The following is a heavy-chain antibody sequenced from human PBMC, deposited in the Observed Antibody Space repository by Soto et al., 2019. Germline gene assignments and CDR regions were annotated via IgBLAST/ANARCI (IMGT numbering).Heavy chain of an antibody. D-gene: IGHD2-21*01. CDR2: IYYSGST. V-gene: IGHV4-61*01. J-gene: IGHJ3*02. CDR3: ARYRGEPTLAFDI. CDR1: DGSVSSGSYY. Sequence: QVQLQESGPGLVKPSETLSLTCTVSDGSVSSGSYYWNWIRQPPGKGLEWIGFIYYSGSTHYNPSLQRRVTISVGTSRNQCSLRLSSVTAADTDIYYCARYRGEPTLAFDIWGQGTMVTVSS.